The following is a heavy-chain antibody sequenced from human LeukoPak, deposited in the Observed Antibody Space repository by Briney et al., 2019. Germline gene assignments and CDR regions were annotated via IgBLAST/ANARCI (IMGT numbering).Heavy chain of an antibody. Sequence: PGGSLRLSCAASGFTFSSYEMNWVRQAPGKGLEWVSGISWNSGSIGYADSVKGRFTISRDNAKNSLYLQMNSLRAEDTALYYCAKGPSYYDILPDSTTFDYWGQGTLVTVSS. J-gene: IGHJ4*02. D-gene: IGHD3-9*01. CDR3: AKGPSYYDILPDSTTFDY. CDR1: GFTFSSYE. V-gene: IGHV3-9*01. CDR2: ISWNSGSI.